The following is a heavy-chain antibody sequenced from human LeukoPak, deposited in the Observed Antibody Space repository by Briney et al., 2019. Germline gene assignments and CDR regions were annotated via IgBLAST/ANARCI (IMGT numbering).Heavy chain of an antibody. V-gene: IGHV3-7*01. CDR3: ARDSSGYQ. Sequence: QTGESLRLSCAASGFTFSTYWMSWVRQAPGKGLEWVANIKEDGSEKYYRDSVKGRSTISRDNAKNSLYLQMNSLRAEDTAVYYCARDSSGYQWGQGTLVTVSS. CDR1: GFTFSTYW. CDR2: IKEDGSEK. J-gene: IGHJ4*02. D-gene: IGHD3-22*01.